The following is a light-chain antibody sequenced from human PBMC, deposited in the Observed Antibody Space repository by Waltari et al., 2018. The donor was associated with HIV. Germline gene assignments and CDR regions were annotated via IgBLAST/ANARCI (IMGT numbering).Light chain of an antibody. V-gene: IGLV2-14*03. CDR1: SGDVGGYNF. CDR3: SSYTSSGPRYVL. J-gene: IGLJ2*01. CDR2: NVS. Sequence: SALTQPASVSGSPGQSITISCSGTSGDVGGYNFVSWYQKHPGKAPKLIIYNVSSRPSGVSIRVSGSRSVNTASLTISGLQVEDEADYFCSSYTSSGPRYVLFGGGTRLTVL.